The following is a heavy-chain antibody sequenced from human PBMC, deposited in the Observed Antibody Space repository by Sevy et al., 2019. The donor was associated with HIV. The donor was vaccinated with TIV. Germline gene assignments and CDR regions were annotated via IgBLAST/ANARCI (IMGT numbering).Heavy chain of an antibody. CDR3: ARGKSGYGYALNY. CDR1: GFTFSDYA. CDR2: IYSDETT. J-gene: IGHJ4*02. Sequence: GGSLRLSCAASGFTFSDYAMHWVRQVPGKGLEWVSVIYSDETTYHADSVKDRFTISRDNSKNMLYLQMSSLRAEDTAIYYCARGKSGYGYALNYWGQGTLVTVSS. V-gene: IGHV3-66*01. D-gene: IGHD5-18*01.